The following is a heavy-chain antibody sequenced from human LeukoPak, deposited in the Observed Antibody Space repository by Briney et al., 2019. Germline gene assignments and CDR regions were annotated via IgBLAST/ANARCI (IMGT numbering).Heavy chain of an antibody. Sequence: PGGSLRLSCVVSGISLSNYAMTWVRQAPGKGLEWVSYISERGSSTTYADSVKGRFTISRDTSLNTLYLQMNNLRAEDTAVYFCAKRGVVIRGILVIGYHQEAYHYDFWGQGVLVTASS. J-gene: IGHJ4*02. CDR1: GISLSNYA. V-gene: IGHV3-23*01. D-gene: IGHD3-10*01. CDR3: AKRGVVIRGILVIGYHQEAYHYDF. CDR2: ISERGSST.